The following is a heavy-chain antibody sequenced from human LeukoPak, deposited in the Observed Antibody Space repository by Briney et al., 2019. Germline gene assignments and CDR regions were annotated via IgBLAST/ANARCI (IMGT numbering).Heavy chain of an antibody. D-gene: IGHD3-22*01. J-gene: IGHJ4*02. CDR1: GYTFTSYY. CDR3: ARDSDYYDSSGYYLTLPDY. CDR2: INPSGGST. V-gene: IGHV1-46*01. Sequence: ASVKVSCKASGYTFTSYYMHWVRQAPGQGLEWMGIINPSGGSTSYAQKFQGRVTITRDTSASTAYMELSSLRSEDTAVYYCARDSDYYDSSGYYLTLPDYWGQGTLVTVSS.